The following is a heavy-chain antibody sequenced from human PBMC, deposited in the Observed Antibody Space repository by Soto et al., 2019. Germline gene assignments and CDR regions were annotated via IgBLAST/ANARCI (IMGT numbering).Heavy chain of an antibody. Sequence: EVQLVESGGGLVKPGGSLRLSCAASGFTFSSYSMNWVRQAPGKGLEWVSSISSSSSYIYYADSVKGRFTISRDNAKTSLYLQMNSLRAEDTAVYYCARGPITIFGVVIMGDYYGMDVWGQGTTVTVSS. CDR3: ARGPITIFGVVIMGDYYGMDV. J-gene: IGHJ6*02. CDR2: ISSSSSYI. CDR1: GFTFSSYS. V-gene: IGHV3-21*01. D-gene: IGHD3-3*01.